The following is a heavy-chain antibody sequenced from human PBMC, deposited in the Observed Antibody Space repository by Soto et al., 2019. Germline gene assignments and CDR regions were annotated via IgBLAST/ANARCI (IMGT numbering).Heavy chain of an antibody. Sequence: PGEALKISCAGSGYSFTSYCICWVRQMPGKGLEWVGIICPGDSDSRYSPSFQGQVTISADKSISTAYVQWSSLKASDTAMYYCARGRRSIVGATNFDFWGQGTLVTVSS. CDR2: ICPGDSDS. J-gene: IGHJ4*02. CDR3: ARGRRSIVGATNFDF. CDR1: GYSFTSYC. D-gene: IGHD1-26*01. V-gene: IGHV5-51*01.